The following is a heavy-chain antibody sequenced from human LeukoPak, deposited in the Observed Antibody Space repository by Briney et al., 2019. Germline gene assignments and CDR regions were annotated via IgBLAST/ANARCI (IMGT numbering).Heavy chain of an antibody. V-gene: IGHV4-34*01. Sequence: SETLSLTCAVYGGSFSGYYWSWIRQPPEKGLEWIGEINHSGSTNYNPSLKSRVTISVDTSKNQFSLKLSSVTAADTAVYYCARGSAYYDILTGYYLNWFDPWGQGTLVTVSS. CDR2: INHSGST. D-gene: IGHD3-9*01. CDR1: GGSFSGYY. CDR3: ARGSAYYDILTGYYLNWFDP. J-gene: IGHJ5*02.